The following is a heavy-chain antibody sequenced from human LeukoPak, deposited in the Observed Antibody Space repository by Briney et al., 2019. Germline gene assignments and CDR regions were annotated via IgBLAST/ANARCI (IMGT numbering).Heavy chain of an antibody. CDR3: ARDDFWSGYPTDY. CDR2: IKQDGSEK. CDR1: GFIFSSDC. Sequence: GGSLRLSCAASGFIFSSDCMSWVRQAPGKGLEWVANIKQDGSEKYYVDSVKGRFTISRDNAKNSLYLQMNSLRAEDTAVYYCARDDFWSGYPTDYWGQGTLVTVSS. J-gene: IGHJ4*02. V-gene: IGHV3-7*01. D-gene: IGHD3-3*01.